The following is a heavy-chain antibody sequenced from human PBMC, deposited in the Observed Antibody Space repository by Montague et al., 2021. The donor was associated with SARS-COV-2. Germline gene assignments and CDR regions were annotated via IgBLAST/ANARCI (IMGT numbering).Heavy chain of an antibody. V-gene: IGHV4-39*01. CDR1: GGSVSRISSH. CDR3: ARPYGSSFDY. D-gene: IGHD4-17*01. Sequence: SETLSLTCTVSGGSVSRISSHWGWIRQPPGKGLEYIGCFYYAGGTQYNPSLKSQVTISVYTANDQFSLKMNSVTAADTAVYFCARPYGSSFDYWGQGTLVTVSS. J-gene: IGHJ4*02. CDR2: FYYAGGT.